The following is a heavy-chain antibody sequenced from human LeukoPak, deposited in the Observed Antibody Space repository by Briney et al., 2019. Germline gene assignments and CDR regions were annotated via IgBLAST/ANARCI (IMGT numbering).Heavy chain of an antibody. D-gene: IGHD3-10*01. CDR2: INHSGST. Sequence: SETLSLTSAVYGGSFSGYYWSWIRQPPGKGLEWIGEINHSGSTNYNPSLKSRVTISVDTSKNQFSLKLSSVTAADTAVYYCARAVLLWFGELYYFDYWGQGTLVTVSS. CDR3: ARAVLLWFGELYYFDY. CDR1: GGSFSGYY. V-gene: IGHV4-34*01. J-gene: IGHJ4*02.